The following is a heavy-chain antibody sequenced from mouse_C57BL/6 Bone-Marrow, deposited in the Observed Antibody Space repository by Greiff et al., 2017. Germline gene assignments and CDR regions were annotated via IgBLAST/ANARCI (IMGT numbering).Heavy chain of an antibody. D-gene: IGHD1-1*01. J-gene: IGHJ2*01. Sequence: VQLQQSGAELVKPGASVKLSCTASGFTIKDYYIHWVKQRTEQGLEWIGRIDPADGETKYAPKFQDKATITADTSSNTAYLQLSSLTSEDTAVYDCTRSLRYYGTNYWGQGTTLTVSS. CDR1: GFTIKDYY. CDR2: IDPADGET. V-gene: IGHV14-2*01. CDR3: TRSLRYYGTNY.